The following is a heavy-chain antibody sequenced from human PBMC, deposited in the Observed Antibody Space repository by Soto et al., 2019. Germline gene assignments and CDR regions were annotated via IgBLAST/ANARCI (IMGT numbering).Heavy chain of an antibody. V-gene: IGHV4-61*01. D-gene: IGHD5-12*01. CDR2: IYYSGST. Sequence: SETLSLTCTVSGGSVSSDNYYWSCLRPRTGQGLEGIGYIYYSGSTNYNPSLKSRVTISVDTSKNQFSLKLSSVTAADTAVYYCARDPAYSGYDQLPLYYYGMDVWGQGTTVTVSS. CDR1: GGSVSSDNYY. CDR3: ARDPAYSGYDQLPLYYYGMDV. J-gene: IGHJ6*02.